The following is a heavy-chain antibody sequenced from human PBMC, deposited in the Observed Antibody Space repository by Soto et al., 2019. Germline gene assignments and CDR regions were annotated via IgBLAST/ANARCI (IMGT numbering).Heavy chain of an antibody. D-gene: IGHD4-17*01. CDR2: ISHGGGI. Sequence: QVQLQQWGAGLLKPSETLSLTCAVYGGSFTAYFWGWVRQPPGKGLEWLGEISHGGGIKYNPSVKSRVTMSVDTSKNQVPLNLNSVTAEGTAVYYFARVDTTGTVPHFDYWGQGILATVSA. CDR3: ARVDTTGTVPHFDY. CDR1: GGSFTAYF. V-gene: IGHV4-34*01. J-gene: IGHJ4*02.